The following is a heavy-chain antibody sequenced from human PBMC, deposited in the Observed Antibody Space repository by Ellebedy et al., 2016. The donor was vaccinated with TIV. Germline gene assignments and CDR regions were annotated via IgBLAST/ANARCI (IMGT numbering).Heavy chain of an antibody. V-gene: IGHV4-39*07. Sequence: MPGGSLRPSCTVSGGSISSENDYWGWIREPPGKGLEWIGSFYYSGSTYYSPSLKSRVTLSVDTSKNQFSLKLNSVTAADTAVYYCARSLRNVRWNGAFDVWGQGTMVTVSS. D-gene: IGHD1-1*01. CDR3: ARSLRNVRWNGAFDV. CDR1: GGSISSENDY. J-gene: IGHJ3*01. CDR2: FYYSGST.